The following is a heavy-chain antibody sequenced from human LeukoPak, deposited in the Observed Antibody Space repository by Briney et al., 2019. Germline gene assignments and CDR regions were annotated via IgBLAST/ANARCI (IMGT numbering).Heavy chain of an antibody. Sequence: SETLSLTCTVSGGSISSGGYYWSWIRQPPGKGLEWIGYIYHSGSTNYNPSLKSRVTISVDTSKNQFSLKLSSVTAADTAVYYCARDLLGNYFDYWGQGTLVTVSS. J-gene: IGHJ4*02. CDR2: IYHSGST. D-gene: IGHD1-26*01. CDR1: GGSISSGGYY. CDR3: ARDLLGNYFDY. V-gene: IGHV4-61*08.